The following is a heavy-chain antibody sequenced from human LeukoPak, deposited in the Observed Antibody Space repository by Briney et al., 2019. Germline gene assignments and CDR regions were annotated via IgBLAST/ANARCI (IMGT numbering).Heavy chain of an antibody. CDR1: GSTFRTYE. D-gene: IGHD5-18*01. V-gene: IGHV3-48*03. CDR3: VRLDTAMVTGYYYGMDV. J-gene: IGHJ6*02. Sequence: GGSLRLSCVASGSTFRTYEMRWVRQAPGKGLEWVAYIVGSGSTIYYADSVKGRFTISRDNAKNSLYLQMNSLRAEDTAVYYCVRLDTAMVTGYYYGMDVWGQGTTVTVSS. CDR2: IVGSGSTI.